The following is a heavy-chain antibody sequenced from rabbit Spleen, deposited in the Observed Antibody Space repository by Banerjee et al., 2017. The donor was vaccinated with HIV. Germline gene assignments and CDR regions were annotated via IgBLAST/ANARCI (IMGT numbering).Heavy chain of an antibody. CDR2: INAVTGKA. D-gene: IGHD8-1*01. Sequence: QEQLVESGGGLVQPGGSLKLSCKASGFDFSNYGVSWVRQAPGKGLEWIACINAVTGKAVYASWAKGRFTCSKTSSTTVTLQMTSLTVADTATYFCARDTGSSFSSYGMDLWGQGTLVTVS. J-gene: IGHJ6*01. CDR3: ARDTGSSFSSYGMDL. V-gene: IGHV1S45*01. CDR1: GFDFSNYG.